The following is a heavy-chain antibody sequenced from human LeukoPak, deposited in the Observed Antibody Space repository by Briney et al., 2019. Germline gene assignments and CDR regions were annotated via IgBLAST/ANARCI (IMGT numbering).Heavy chain of an antibody. CDR3: ARDGALGIVAT. D-gene: IGHD5-12*01. CDR2: IYHSGST. V-gene: IGHV4-30-2*01. J-gene: IGHJ5*02. Sequence: PSQTLSLTCTVSGGSISSSGYYWSWIRQPPGKGLEWIGYIYHSGSTYYNPSLKSRVTISVDRSKNQFSLKLSSVTAADTAVYYCARDGALGIVATWGQGTLVTVSS. CDR1: GGSISSSGYY.